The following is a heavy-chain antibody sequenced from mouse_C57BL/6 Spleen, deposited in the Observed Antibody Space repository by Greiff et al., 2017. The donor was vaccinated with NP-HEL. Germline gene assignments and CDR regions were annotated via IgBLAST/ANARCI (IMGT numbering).Heavy chain of an antibody. CDR2: ISSGSSTI. CDR1: GFTFSDYG. D-gene: IGHD1-1*01. V-gene: IGHV5-17*01. Sequence: EVQVVESGGGLVKPGGSLKLSCAASGFTFSDYGMHWVRQAPEKGLEWVAYISSGSSTIYYADTVKGRFTISRDNAKNTLFLQMTSLRSEDTAMYYCAKGHYYGSSYVAWFAYWGQGTLVTVSA. CDR3: AKGHYYGSSYVAWFAY. J-gene: IGHJ3*01.